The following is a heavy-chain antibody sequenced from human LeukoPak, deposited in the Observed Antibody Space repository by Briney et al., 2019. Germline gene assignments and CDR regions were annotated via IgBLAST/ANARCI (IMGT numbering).Heavy chain of an antibody. D-gene: IGHD3-22*01. CDR3: ASQYYYDSSGYGDYFDY. CDR2: IYTSGST. CDR1: GGSISSGSYY. Sequence: SQTLSLTCTVSGGSISSGSYYWSWLRQPAGKGLEWIGRIYTSGSTNYNPSLKSRVTISVDTSKNQFSLKLSSVTAADTAVYYCASQYYYDSSGYGDYFDYWGQGTLVTVSS. J-gene: IGHJ4*02. V-gene: IGHV4-61*02.